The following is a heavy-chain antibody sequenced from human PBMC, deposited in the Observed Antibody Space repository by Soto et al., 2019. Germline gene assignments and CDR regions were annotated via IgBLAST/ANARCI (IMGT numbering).Heavy chain of an antibody. CDR2: IKQDGSEK. D-gene: IGHD5-12*01. J-gene: IGHJ4*02. Sequence: PVGSLRLSCAASGFTFSSYWMSWVRQAPGKGLEWVANIKQDGSEKYYVDSVKGRFTISRDNAKNSLYLQMNSLRAEDTAVYYCARDSGDGYNEGFDYWGQGTLVTVSS. CDR3: ARDSGDGYNEGFDY. CDR1: GFTFSSYW. V-gene: IGHV3-7*01.